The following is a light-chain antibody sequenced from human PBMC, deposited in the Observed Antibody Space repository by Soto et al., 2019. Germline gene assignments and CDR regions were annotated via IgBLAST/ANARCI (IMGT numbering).Light chain of an antibody. V-gene: IGKV4-1*01. CDR2: WAS. CDR1: QSVLYSSNNKNY. J-gene: IGKJ4*01. Sequence: DIVMTQSPDSLAVSLGERATINCKSSQSVLYSSNNKNYLAWYQQKAGQPPKLLIYWASTRQSGVPDRFSGSGSETDFTLTISSLQAEDGAIYYCQQYYNPPLTFGGGTKVEIK. CDR3: QQYYNPPLT.